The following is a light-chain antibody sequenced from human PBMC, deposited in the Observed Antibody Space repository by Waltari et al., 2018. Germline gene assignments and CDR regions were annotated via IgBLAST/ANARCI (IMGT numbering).Light chain of an antibody. CDR3: QSYDSSLSGFAV. V-gene: IGLV1-40*01. CDR2: GND. Sequence: QSVLTQPPSVSGAPGQRVTISCTGSSSNIGAGYGVHWYQQLPGTAPKLLIYGNDNPPSGVPDRFSGSKSGTSASLAITGLQAEDEADYYCQSYDSSLSGFAVFGGGTQLTVL. CDR1: SSNIGAGYG. J-gene: IGLJ7*01.